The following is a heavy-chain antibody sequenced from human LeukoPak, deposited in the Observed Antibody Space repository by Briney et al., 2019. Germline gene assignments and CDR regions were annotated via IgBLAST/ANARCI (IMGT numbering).Heavy chain of an antibody. J-gene: IGHJ1*01. CDR1: GGSISSYY. CDR2: IYYSGST. D-gene: IGHD2-2*02. V-gene: IGHV4-59*01. CDR3: ARGYCDSTSCYTAYFQH. Sequence: SETLSLTCTVSGGSISSYYWSWIRQPPGKGLEWIGYIYYSGSTNYNPSLKSRVTISVDTSKNQFSLKLSSVTAADTAVYYCARGYCDSTSCYTAYFQHWGQGTLVTVSS.